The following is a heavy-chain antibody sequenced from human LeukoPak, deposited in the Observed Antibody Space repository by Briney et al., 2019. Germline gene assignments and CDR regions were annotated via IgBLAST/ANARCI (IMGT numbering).Heavy chain of an antibody. V-gene: IGHV1-18*04. Sequence: ASVKVSCKASGYTFTSYCISWVRQAPGQGLEWMGWISAYNGNTNYAQKLQGRVTMTTDTSTSTAYMELRSLRSDDTAVYYCARVGPNYYDILTGPEWFDPWGQGTLVTVSS. CDR3: ARVGPNYYDILTGPEWFDP. CDR1: GYTFTSYC. CDR2: ISAYNGNT. D-gene: IGHD3-9*01. J-gene: IGHJ5*02.